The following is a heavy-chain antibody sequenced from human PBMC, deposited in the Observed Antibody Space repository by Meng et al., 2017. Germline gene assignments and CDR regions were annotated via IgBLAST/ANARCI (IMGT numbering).Heavy chain of an antibody. CDR3: ARESPSRHSGSYE. D-gene: IGHD1-26*01. Sequence: SETLSLNCTVSGGSISSSSYYWGWIRQPPGKGLEWIGSIYYSGSTYYNPSLKSRVTISVDTSKNQFSLKLSSVTAADTAVYYCARESPSRHSGSYEWGQGTLVTVSS. V-gene: IGHV4-39*07. CDR2: IYYSGST. CDR1: GGSISSSSYY. J-gene: IGHJ4*02.